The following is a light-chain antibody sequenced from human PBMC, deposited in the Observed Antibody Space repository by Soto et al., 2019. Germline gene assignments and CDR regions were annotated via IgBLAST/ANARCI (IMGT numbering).Light chain of an antibody. V-gene: IGKV1-39*01. CDR1: QSISTF. CDR2: AAS. Sequence: DIQMTQSPSSLSASVGDRVSVTCRASQSISTFLNWYQQRPGEAPKLLIYAASSLQSGVPSRFSGSGSGADLTLTIGSLQPEDSATYYCQQSYTTPRTFGQGTKVEVK. J-gene: IGKJ1*01. CDR3: QQSYTTPRT.